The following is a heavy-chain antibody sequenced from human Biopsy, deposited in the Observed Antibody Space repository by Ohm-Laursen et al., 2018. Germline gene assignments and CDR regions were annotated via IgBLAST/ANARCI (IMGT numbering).Heavy chain of an antibody. J-gene: IGHJ4*02. D-gene: IGHD3-3*01. CDR2: IYYSGNT. CDR3: ARQVDFWSGYADY. Sequence: GTLSLTCTVSGGSISDSTYHWGWIRQSPGKGLEWIGNIYYSGNTDYSPSLKSRVTISVDTSNNQFSLKLRSVTAADTAVYYCARQVDFWSGYADYWGQGTLVAVSS. V-gene: IGHV4-39*01. CDR1: GGSISDSTYH.